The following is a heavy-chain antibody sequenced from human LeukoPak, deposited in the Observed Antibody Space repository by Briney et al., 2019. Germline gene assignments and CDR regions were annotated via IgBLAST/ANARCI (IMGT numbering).Heavy chain of an antibody. Sequence: ASVTVSCKASGYTFTSYGISWVRQAPGQGLEWMGWISAYNGNTNYAQKLQGRVTMTTDTSTSTAYMELRSLRSDDTAVYYCARDNYYGSGSYYKYPDYWGQGTLVTVSS. CDR2: ISAYNGNT. J-gene: IGHJ4*02. D-gene: IGHD3-10*01. CDR3: ARDNYYGSGSYYKYPDY. CDR1: GYTFTSYG. V-gene: IGHV1-18*01.